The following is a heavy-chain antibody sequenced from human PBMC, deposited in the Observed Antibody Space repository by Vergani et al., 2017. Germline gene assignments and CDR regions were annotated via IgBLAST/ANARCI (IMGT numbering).Heavy chain of an antibody. J-gene: IGHJ4*02. CDR3: ARGQWLPTLSFAY. V-gene: IGHV1-2*02. CDR1: GYTFTGYY. CDR2: VNPNSGGT. D-gene: IGHD6-19*01. Sequence: QVQLVQSGAEVKKPAASVKVSCKASGYTFTGYYMHWVRQAPGQGREWMGWVNPNSGGTNYAQKFQGRVTMTRDTSISTPYWVLSRLRSDDTAVYYCARGQWLPTLSFAYGGQGTLVTVSS.